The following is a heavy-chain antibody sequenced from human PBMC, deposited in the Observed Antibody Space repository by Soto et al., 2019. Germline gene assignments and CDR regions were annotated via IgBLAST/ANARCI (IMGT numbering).Heavy chain of an antibody. CDR3: AANFDY. V-gene: IGHV3-30*03. CDR2: ISYDGSNK. CDR1: AFTFISYA. Sequence: QVQLVESGGGVVQPGRSLRLSCAASAFTFISYAMHWVLQAPGKGLEWVAVISYDGSNKYYADSVKGRFTISRDNSKSTLYLQINSLRTEDTAVYYCAANFDYWGQGTLVTVSS. J-gene: IGHJ4*02.